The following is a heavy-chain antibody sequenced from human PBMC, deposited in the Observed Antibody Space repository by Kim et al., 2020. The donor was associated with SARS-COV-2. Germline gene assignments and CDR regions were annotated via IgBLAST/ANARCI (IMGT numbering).Heavy chain of an antibody. Sequence: TYYADSVKGRFTISRDNSKNTLYLQMNSLRAEDTAVYYCAKLNVRNFDYWGQGTLVTVSS. CDR3: AKLNVRNFDY. D-gene: IGHD1-1*01. V-gene: IGHV3-23*01. CDR2: T. J-gene: IGHJ4*02.